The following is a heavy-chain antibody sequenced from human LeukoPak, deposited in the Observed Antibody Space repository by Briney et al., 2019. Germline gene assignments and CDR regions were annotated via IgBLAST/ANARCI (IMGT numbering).Heavy chain of an antibody. D-gene: IGHD2-2*01. Sequence: SGPTLVKPTQTLTLTCTFSGFSLSSSGVGVGWLRQPPGKALEWLALIYWNADKRYSPSLKNRLTITKDTSKNQVVLIMTNMDPVDTATYYCAYRRPAANPYYFEYWGQGTLVTVSS. CDR3: AYRRPAANPYYFEY. CDR2: IYWNADK. V-gene: IGHV2-5*01. CDR1: GFSLSSSGVG. J-gene: IGHJ4*02.